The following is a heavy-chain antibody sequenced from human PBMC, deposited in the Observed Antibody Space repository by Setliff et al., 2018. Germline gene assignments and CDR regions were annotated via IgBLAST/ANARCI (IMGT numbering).Heavy chain of an antibody. CDR3: ARGRNIAARLLDS. Sequence: ASETLSLTCAAYGGTFSDYHWTWIRQSPEKGLEWIGEINHRGSTNYNPSLKSRVTISIDTSKDQFSLKLTSMTAADTAVYYCARGRNIAARLLDSWGQGTLVTVSS. J-gene: IGHJ4*02. CDR2: INHRGST. V-gene: IGHV4-34*01. D-gene: IGHD6-6*01. CDR1: GGTFSDYH.